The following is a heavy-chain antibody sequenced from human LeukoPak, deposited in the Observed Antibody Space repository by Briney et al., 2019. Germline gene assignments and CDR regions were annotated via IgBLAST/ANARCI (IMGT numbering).Heavy chain of an antibody. CDR3: ARGTYCGGDCLLYSDY. CDR2: INWNGGST. CDR1: GFTFDDYG. D-gene: IGHD2-21*02. J-gene: IGHJ4*02. Sequence: GGSLRLSCAASGFTFDDYGMSWVRQVPGKGLEWVSGINWNGGSTGYADSVKGRFTISRDTAKNSLYLQMNSLRAEDTALYYCARGTYCGGDCLLYSDYWGQGTLVTVSS. V-gene: IGHV3-20*04.